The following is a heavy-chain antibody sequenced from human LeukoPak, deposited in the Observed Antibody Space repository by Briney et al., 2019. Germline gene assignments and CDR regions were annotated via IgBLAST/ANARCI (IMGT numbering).Heavy chain of an antibody. CDR3: ARGPRTVTGFKYFQH. V-gene: IGHV4-59*12. CDR2: FYYSGST. D-gene: IGHD3-9*01. J-gene: IGHJ1*01. CDR1: GASISSYY. Sequence: TASETLSLTCTVSGASISSYYWSWIRQPPGKGLEWIGYFYYSGSTNYSPSLKSRVTISVDTSKNQFSLKLSSVTAADTAVYYCARGPRTVTGFKYFQHWGQGTLVTVSS.